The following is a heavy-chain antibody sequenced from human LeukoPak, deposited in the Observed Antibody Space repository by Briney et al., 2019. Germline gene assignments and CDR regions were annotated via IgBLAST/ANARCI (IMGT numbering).Heavy chain of an antibody. Sequence: GGSLRLSCAASGFTFSSYAMSWVRQAPGKGLEWVSAISVSGGSTYYADSVKGRFTISRDNSKNTLYLQMNSLRAEDTAVYYCAKGCLQSRHGIFCPSDYWGQGTLVTVSS. J-gene: IGHJ4*02. CDR2: ISVSGGST. CDR3: AKGCLQSRHGIFCPSDY. V-gene: IGHV3-23*01. D-gene: IGHD5-24*01. CDR1: GFTFSSYA.